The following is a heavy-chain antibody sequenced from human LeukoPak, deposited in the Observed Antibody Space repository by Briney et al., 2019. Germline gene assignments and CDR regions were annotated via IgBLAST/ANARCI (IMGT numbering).Heavy chain of an antibody. CDR2: ISAYNGNT. J-gene: IGHJ3*02. V-gene: IGHV1-18*01. CDR1: GDTFTSDG. Sequence: ASVRVSCKASGDTFTSDGISCGRQAPGQGLESMGWISAYNGNTNYAQKLQGRVTMTTDKSTSTAYMELRSLRSDDTAVYYCARAVAGTSDAFDIWGQGTMVTVSS. D-gene: IGHD6-19*01. CDR3: ARAVAGTSDAFDI.